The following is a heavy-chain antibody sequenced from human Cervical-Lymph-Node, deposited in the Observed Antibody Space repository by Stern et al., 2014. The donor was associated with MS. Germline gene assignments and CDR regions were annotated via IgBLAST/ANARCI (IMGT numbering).Heavy chain of an antibody. CDR1: GGSLTSGGHY. CDR2: IYHSGNT. CDR3: ARGNRAFYYGDAFDM. D-gene: IGHD3-22*01. V-gene: IGHV4-31*03. J-gene: IGHJ3*02. Sequence: VQLVESGPGLVKPSQTLSLTCTVSGGSLTSGGHYWTWIRQYPGKGLEXIGDIYHSGNTDYNPSLKSRVSISVDTSKHQFSLRLSSMTDADTAVYYCARGNRAFYYGDAFDMWGHGTMVTVSS.